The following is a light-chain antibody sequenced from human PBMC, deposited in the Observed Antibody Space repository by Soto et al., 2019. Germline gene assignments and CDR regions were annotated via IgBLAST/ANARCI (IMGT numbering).Light chain of an antibody. J-gene: IGLJ1*01. CDR3: AAWDDAVRSYV. CDR2: RDN. V-gene: IGLV1-47*01. CDR1: ISNIATNY. Sequence: QSVLTQPPSVSGTPGQRVTISCSGGISNIATNYVHWFQQLPGTAPKVLSNRDNQRPSGVPDRFSGSKSGTSASLAISGVRSEDEAESYCAAWDDAVRSYVFGTGTKVTVL.